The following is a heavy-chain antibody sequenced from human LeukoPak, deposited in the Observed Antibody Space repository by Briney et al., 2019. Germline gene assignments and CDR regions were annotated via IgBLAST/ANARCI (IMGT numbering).Heavy chain of an antibody. CDR1: GFTFTDYW. J-gene: IGHJ4*02. D-gene: IGHD3-16*01. CDR2: INTDTRGT. V-gene: IGHV3-74*01. CDR3: ARAGAYHFDN. Sequence: PGGSLRLSCAASGFTFTDYWMHWVRQVPGKGLVWVSIINTDTRGTYYADSVKGRFTISRDNAKSTLHLQMDSLRAEDTAVYYCARAGAYHFDNWGQGTLVTVSS.